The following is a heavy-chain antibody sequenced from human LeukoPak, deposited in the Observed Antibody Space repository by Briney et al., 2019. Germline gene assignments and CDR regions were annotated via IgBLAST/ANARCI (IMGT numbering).Heavy chain of an antibody. CDR1: GFTFSSHL. D-gene: IGHD1-14*01. CDR2: VKSDGTAT. V-gene: IGHV3-74*01. Sequence: GGSLRLSCAASGFTFSSHLMHWVRQAQGTGLVWVSSVKSDGTATNYADSVKGRFTISRDNAKNTLYLQMNRLRVEDTAVYYCVRKFATGDWGQGTLVTVSS. CDR3: VRKFATGD. J-gene: IGHJ4*02.